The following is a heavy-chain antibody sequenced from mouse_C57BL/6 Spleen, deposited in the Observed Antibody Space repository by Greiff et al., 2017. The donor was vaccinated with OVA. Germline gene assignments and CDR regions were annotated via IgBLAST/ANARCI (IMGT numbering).Heavy chain of an antibody. J-gene: IGHJ2*01. CDR2: ISSGSSTI. V-gene: IGHV5-17*01. CDR3: ARWGLLLYFDY. Sequence: EVQLVESGGGLVKPGGSLKLSCAASGFTFSDYGMHWVRQAPEKGLEWVAYISSGSSTIYYADTVKGRFTISRDNAKNTLFLQMTSLRSEDTAMYYCARWGLLLYFDYWGQGTTLTVSS. CDR1: GFTFSDYG. D-gene: IGHD2-3*01.